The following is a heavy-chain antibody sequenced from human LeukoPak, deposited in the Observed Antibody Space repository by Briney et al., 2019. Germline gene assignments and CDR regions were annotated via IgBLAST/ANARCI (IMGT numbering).Heavy chain of an antibody. D-gene: IGHD5-12*01. V-gene: IGHV3-7*01. CDR2: IKQDGSEK. CDR1: GFTFTDYY. Sequence: GGSLRLSCAASGFTFTDYYLSWVRQAPGKGLEWVANIKQDGSEKYYVDSVKGRFTISRDNAKNSLYLQMNSLRAEDTAVYYCARDPEMATILPFFDYWGQGTLVTVSS. J-gene: IGHJ4*02. CDR3: ARDPEMATILPFFDY.